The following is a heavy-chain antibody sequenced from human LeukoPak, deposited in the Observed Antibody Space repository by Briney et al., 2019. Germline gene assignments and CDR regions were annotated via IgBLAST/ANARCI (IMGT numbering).Heavy chain of an antibody. CDR2: INPNSGFT. Sequence: ASVKLSCKASGYPFNTYYMHWVRQAPGHRLEGMGWINPNSGFTNYAQNFPGRITMTRGTSISTAYMEVSRLKSDDTAVYYCARGPDSSCYYPFDYWGQGTLLTVSS. D-gene: IGHD3-22*01. CDR3: ARGPDSSCYYPFDY. J-gene: IGHJ4*02. CDR1: GYPFNTYY. V-gene: IGHV1-2*02.